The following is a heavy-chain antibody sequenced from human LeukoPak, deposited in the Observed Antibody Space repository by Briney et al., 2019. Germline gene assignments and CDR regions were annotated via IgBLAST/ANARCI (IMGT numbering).Heavy chain of an antibody. V-gene: IGHV1-2*02. Sequence: ASVKVSCKASGYTFTGYYMHWVRQAPGQGLEWMGWINPNSGGTNYAQKFQGRVTMTRDTPISTAYMELSRLRSDDTAVYYCAMVVAATVAFDIWGQGTMVTVSS. CDR3: AMVVAATVAFDI. CDR1: GYTFTGYY. CDR2: INPNSGGT. D-gene: IGHD2-15*01. J-gene: IGHJ3*02.